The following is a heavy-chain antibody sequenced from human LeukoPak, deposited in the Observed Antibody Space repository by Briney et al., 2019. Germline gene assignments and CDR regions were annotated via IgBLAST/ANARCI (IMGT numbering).Heavy chain of an antibody. CDR3: ATYDFWSGSSDY. V-gene: IGHV4-59*13. D-gene: IGHD3-3*01. J-gene: IGHJ4*02. Sequence: PSETLSLTCTVSGGSISSYYWSWIRQPPGKGLEWIGYIYYSGSTNYNPSLKSRVTISVDTSKNQFSLKLSSVTAADTAVYYCATYDFWSGSSDYWGQGTLVTVSS. CDR1: GGSISSYY. CDR2: IYYSGST.